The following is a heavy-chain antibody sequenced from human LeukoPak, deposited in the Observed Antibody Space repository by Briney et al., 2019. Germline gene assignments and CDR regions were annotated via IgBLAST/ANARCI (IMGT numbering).Heavy chain of an antibody. V-gene: IGHV3-21*01. CDR3: AREDCSSTSCYFKFDY. Sequence: GGSLRLSCAASGFTFSSYSMNWVRQAPGKGLEWVSSISSSSSYIYYADSVKGRFTISRDNAKNSLYLQMNSLRAEDRAVYYCAREDCSSTSCYFKFDYWGQGTLVSVSS. D-gene: IGHD2-2*01. J-gene: IGHJ4*02. CDR1: GFTFSSYS. CDR2: ISSSSSYI.